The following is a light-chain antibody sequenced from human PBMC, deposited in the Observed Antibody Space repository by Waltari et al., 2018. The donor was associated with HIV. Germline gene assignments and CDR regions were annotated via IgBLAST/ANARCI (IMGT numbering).Light chain of an antibody. Sequence: QSILTQPPPVSAAPGQRVTISCSGSRSNIGNNYVSWYQQLPETAPQLLIYDDSERPSGVPGRFSASKSDMSATLVITGLRTEDEADYYCGAWDSTLGAFVFGGGTYITVL. V-gene: IGLV1-51*01. CDR3: GAWDSTLGAFV. CDR2: DDS. CDR1: RSNIGNNY. J-gene: IGLJ1*01.